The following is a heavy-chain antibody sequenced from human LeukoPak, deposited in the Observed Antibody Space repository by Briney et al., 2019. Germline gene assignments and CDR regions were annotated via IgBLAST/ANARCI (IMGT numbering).Heavy chain of an antibody. V-gene: IGHV3-23*01. CDR1: GFTFSSYG. J-gene: IGHJ4*02. Sequence: GGSLRLSCAASGFTFSSYGMSWVRQAPGKGLEWVSSISGGGGSTYYADSVNGRFTISRDNSKNTLYLQMSSLRAEDTAVYYCAKDMGGSNTYYFDYWGQGTLATVSS. D-gene: IGHD1-26*01. CDR2: ISGGGGST. CDR3: AKDMGGSNTYYFDY.